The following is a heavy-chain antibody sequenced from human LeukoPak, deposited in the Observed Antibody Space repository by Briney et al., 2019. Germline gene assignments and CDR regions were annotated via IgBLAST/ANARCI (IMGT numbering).Heavy chain of an antibody. J-gene: IGHJ3*02. D-gene: IGHD3-3*01. V-gene: IGHV3-30-3*01. Sequence: PGGSLRLSCAASGFTFSSYAMHWVRQAPGKGLEWVAVISYDGSNKYYADSVKGRFTISRDNSKNTLYLQMNSLRAEDTAVYYCARDGDFWSGSNAFDIWGQGTMVTVSS. CDR3: ARDGDFWSGSNAFDI. CDR1: GFTFSSYA. CDR2: ISYDGSNK.